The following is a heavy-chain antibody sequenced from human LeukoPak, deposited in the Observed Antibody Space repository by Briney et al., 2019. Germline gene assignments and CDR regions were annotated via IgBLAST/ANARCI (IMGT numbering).Heavy chain of an antibody. D-gene: IGHD3-3*01. V-gene: IGHV4-59*11. Sequence: PSETLSLTCTVSGGSISSHYWSWIRQPPGKGLEWIGYIYYSGSTNYNPSLKSRVTISVDTSKNQFSLKLSSVTAADTAVYYCARDRRYYDFWSGYYTFDAFDIWGQGTMVTASS. J-gene: IGHJ3*02. CDR3: ARDRRYYDFWSGYYTFDAFDI. CDR1: GGSISSHY. CDR2: IYYSGST.